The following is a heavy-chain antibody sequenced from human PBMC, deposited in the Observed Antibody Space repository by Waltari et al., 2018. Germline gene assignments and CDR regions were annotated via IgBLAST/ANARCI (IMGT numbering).Heavy chain of an antibody. J-gene: IGHJ6*03. V-gene: IGHV3-30*04. CDR3: AKDRAEFDYYYYYMDV. CDR1: GFTFSSYA. CDR2: ISYDGSNK. Sequence: QVQLVESGGGVVQPGRSLRLSCAASGFTFSSYAMHWVRQAPGKGLEWVAVISYDGSNKYYADSVKGRFTISRDNSKNTLYLQMNSLRAEDTAVYYCAKDRAEFDYYYYYMDVWGKGTTVTVSS. D-gene: IGHD3-10*01.